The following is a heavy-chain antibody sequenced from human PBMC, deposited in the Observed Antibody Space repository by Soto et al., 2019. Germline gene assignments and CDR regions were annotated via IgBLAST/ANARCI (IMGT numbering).Heavy chain of an antibody. CDR2: IIPIFGTA. V-gene: IGHV1-69*13. CDR1: GCTFSSYA. Sequence: SVKVSCKASGCTFSSYAISWVRQAPGQGLEWMGGIIPIFGTANYAQKFQGRVTITADESTSTAYMELSSLRSEDTAVYYCARESQDSGYSSGSAYYYYGMDVWGQGTTVTVSS. CDR3: ARESQDSGYSSGSAYYYYGMDV. J-gene: IGHJ6*02. D-gene: IGHD5-18*01.